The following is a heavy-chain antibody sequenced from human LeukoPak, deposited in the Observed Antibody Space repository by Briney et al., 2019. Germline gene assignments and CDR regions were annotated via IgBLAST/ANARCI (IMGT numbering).Heavy chain of an antibody. CDR3: AKRRYGDYGDFDY. CDR2: ISGSGGST. Sequence: GGSLRLSCAASGFTFSTYAMSWVRQAPGKGLEWVSTISGSGGSTYYADSVKGRFSVSRDNSKNTVYLQMNSLRAEDTVVYYCAKRRYGDYGDFDYWGQGTLVTVSS. V-gene: IGHV3-23*01. J-gene: IGHJ4*02. CDR1: GFTFSTYA. D-gene: IGHD4-17*01.